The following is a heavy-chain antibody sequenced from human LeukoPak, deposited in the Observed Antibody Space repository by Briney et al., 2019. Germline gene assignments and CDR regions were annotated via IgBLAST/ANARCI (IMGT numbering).Heavy chain of an antibody. V-gene: IGHV3-30-3*01. CDR2: ISYDGSNK. Sequence: GGSLRLSCAASEFTFSNCAMNWVRQAPGKGLEWVAVISYDGSNKYYADSVKGRFTISRDNSKNTLYLQMNSLRAEDTAVYYCARDEGYSSGWHDNLDYWGQGTLVTVSS. CDR1: EFTFSNCA. D-gene: IGHD6-19*01. J-gene: IGHJ4*02. CDR3: ARDEGYSSGWHDNLDY.